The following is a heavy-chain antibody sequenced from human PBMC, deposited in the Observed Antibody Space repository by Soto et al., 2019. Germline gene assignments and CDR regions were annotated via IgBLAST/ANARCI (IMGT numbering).Heavy chain of an antibody. CDR3: ARDARGDSSVNNWFDP. J-gene: IGHJ5*02. CDR1: DYSMGSSNW. Sequence: QVQLQESGPGLVKASGTLSLTCAVSDYSMGSSNWWSWVRQAPGKGLEWIGEIYHSGSTKYNPSLKSRVTISIDKSKNQFSLNLSSVTDADTAVYYCARDARGDSSVNNWFDPWGQGILVTVSS. V-gene: IGHV4-4*02. CDR2: IYHSGST. D-gene: IGHD3-10*01.